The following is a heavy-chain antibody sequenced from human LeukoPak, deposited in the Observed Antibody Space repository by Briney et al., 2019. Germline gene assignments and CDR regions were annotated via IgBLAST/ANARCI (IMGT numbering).Heavy chain of an antibody. V-gene: IGHV3-21*01. Sequence: GGSLRLSCAASGFSFSDYNMNWVRQAPGKGLEWVSAISGSGGSTYYADSVKGRFTISRDNAKNSLYLQMNSLRAEDTAVYYCARDSGSYSYWGQGTLVTVSS. CDR3: ARDSGSYSY. CDR1: GFSFSDYN. J-gene: IGHJ4*02. D-gene: IGHD1-26*01. CDR2: ISGSGGST.